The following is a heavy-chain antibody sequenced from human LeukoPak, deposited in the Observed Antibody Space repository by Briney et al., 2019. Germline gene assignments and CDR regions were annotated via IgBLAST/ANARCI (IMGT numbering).Heavy chain of an antibody. CDR3: ARVAAAGQYNWFDP. D-gene: IGHD6-13*01. CDR2: IKQDGSEK. CDR1: GXTFSSYW. Sequence: PGGSLRLSCAASGXTFSSYWMSWVRQAPGKGLEWVANIKQDGSEKYYVDSVKGRFTISRDNAKNSLYLQMNSLRAEDTAVYYCARVAAAGQYNWFDPWGQGTLVTVSS. V-gene: IGHV3-7*05. J-gene: IGHJ5*02.